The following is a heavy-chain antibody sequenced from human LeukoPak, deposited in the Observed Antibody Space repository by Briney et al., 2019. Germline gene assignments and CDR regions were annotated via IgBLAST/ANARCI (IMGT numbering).Heavy chain of an antibody. CDR1: GGSFSGYY. V-gene: IGHV4-34*01. CDR2: INHSGST. CDR3: ARVGVTTVPIDY. Sequence: SETLSLTCAVYGGSFSGYYWSWIRQPPGKGLEWIGEINHSGSTNYNPSLKSRVTISVDTSKNQFSLKLSSVTAADTAVHYCARVGVTTVPIDYWGQGTLVTVSS. D-gene: IGHD4-17*01. J-gene: IGHJ4*02.